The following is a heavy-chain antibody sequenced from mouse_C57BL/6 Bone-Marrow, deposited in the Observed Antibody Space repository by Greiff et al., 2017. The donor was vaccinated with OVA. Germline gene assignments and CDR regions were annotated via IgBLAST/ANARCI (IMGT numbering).Heavy chain of an antibody. J-gene: IGHJ1*03. CDR3: ARRGGTTVVADWYFDV. V-gene: IGHV2-2*01. Sequence: VHLVESGPGLVQPSQSLSITCTVSGFSLTSYGVHWVRQSPGKGLEWLGVIWSGGSTDYNAAFISRLSISKDNSKSQVFFKMNSLQADDTAIYYCARRGGTTVVADWYFDVWGTGTTVTVSS. CDR1: GFSLTSYG. CDR2: IWSGGST. D-gene: IGHD1-1*01.